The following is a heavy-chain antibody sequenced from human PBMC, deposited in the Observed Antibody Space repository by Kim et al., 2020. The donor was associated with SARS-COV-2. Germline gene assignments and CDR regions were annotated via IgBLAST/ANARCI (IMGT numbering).Heavy chain of an antibody. CDR2: INTNTGNP. Sequence: ASVKVSCKASGYTFTSYAMNWVRQAPGQGLEWMGWINTNTGNPTYAQGFTGRFVFSLDTSVSTAYLQISSLKAEDTAVYYCASAVKLYYGSGSYYNPPYYYYYGMDVWGQGTTVTVSS. J-gene: IGHJ6*02. V-gene: IGHV7-4-1*02. CDR1: GYTFTSYA. CDR3: ASAVKLYYGSGSYYNPPYYYYYGMDV. D-gene: IGHD3-10*01.